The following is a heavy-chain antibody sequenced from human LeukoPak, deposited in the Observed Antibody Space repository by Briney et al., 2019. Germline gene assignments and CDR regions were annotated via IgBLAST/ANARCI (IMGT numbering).Heavy chain of an antibody. Sequence: PSETLSLTCAVYGGSFSGYYWSCIRQPPGKGLEWIGEINHGGSTNYNPFLKSRVTISVDTSKNQFSLILNSVTAADTAVYYCARGTRYYRASPYYHYYYMDVWGKGTTVTVSS. CDR1: GGSFSGYY. D-gene: IGHD1-26*01. CDR3: ARGTRYYRASPYYHYYYMDV. V-gene: IGHV4-34*01. CDR2: INHGGST. J-gene: IGHJ6*03.